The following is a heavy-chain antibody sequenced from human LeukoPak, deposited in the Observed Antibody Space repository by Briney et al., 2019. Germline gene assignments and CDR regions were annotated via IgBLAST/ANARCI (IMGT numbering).Heavy chain of an antibody. CDR1: GFTFSSYE. CDR2: ISSSGSTI. J-gene: IGHJ4*02. Sequence: PGGSLRLSCAASGFTFSSYEMNWVRQAPGKGLEWVSYISSSGSTIYYADSVRGRFTISRDNSKNTLYLQMNSLRAEDTAVYYCAKESGLMVYATAQYYFDYWGQGTLVTVSS. CDR3: AKESGLMVYATAQYYFDY. V-gene: IGHV3-48*03. D-gene: IGHD2-8*01.